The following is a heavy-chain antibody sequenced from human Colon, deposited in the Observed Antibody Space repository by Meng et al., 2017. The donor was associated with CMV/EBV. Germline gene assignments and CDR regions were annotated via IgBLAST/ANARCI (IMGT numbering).Heavy chain of an antibody. J-gene: IGHJ1*01. Sequence: GESLKISCAVSGFPVSANYMAWFRQAPGKGLEWVSIIYTGATTTLYADSVKGRFSNSTDNSKNTMYLQMSSLRDEDTAVYYCAREGYFRGFENWGQGTLVTVSS. CDR1: GFPVSANY. CDR3: AREGYFRGFEN. D-gene: IGHD1-1*01. V-gene: IGHV3-53*01. CDR2: IYTGATTT.